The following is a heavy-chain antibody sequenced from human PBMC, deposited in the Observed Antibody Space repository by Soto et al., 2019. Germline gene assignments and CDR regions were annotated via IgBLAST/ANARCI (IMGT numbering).Heavy chain of an antibody. D-gene: IGHD6-13*01. J-gene: IGHJ4*02. CDR1: GFTFSNYA. Sequence: QVQLVESGGGVVQPGRSLRLSCAASGFTFSNYALHWVRQAPGKGLEWVAVISDDGSNKYYADSVKGRFTISRDHSKNTLYLQMNSLRAEDTAVYYCARDRFASSWSYFDYWGQGTPVTVSS. CDR2: ISDDGSNK. V-gene: IGHV3-30-3*01. CDR3: ARDRFASSWSYFDY.